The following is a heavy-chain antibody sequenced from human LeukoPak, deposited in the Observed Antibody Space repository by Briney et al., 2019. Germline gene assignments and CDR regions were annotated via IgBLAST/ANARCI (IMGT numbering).Heavy chain of an antibody. CDR2: IYSSGTT. CDR1: GGSISSYY. J-gene: IGHJ3*02. D-gene: IGHD5-24*01. Sequence: SETLSLTCTVSGGSISSYYWNWIRQPAGKGLEWIGRIYSSGTTYYNPSLKSRVTISVDTSKNQFSLKLRSVTAADTAVYYCARHVTISGPYDASDIWGQGTMVTVSP. V-gene: IGHV4-4*07. CDR3: ARHVTISGPYDASDI.